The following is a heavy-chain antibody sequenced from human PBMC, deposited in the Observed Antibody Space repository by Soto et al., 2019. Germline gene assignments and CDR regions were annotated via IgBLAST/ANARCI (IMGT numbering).Heavy chain of an antibody. J-gene: IGHJ4*02. D-gene: IGHD6-19*01. CDR3: AGGSSGWYLFDY. V-gene: IGHV1-69*13. CDR2: IIPIFGTP. CDR1: GGTFKSYA. Sequence: SVKVSCKASGGTFKSYAIAWVRQAPGHGLEWMGGIIPIFGTPHYAQKFQGRVTITADESTSTAYMELSSLRSDDTAVYYCAGGSSGWYLFDYWGQGTLVTVSS.